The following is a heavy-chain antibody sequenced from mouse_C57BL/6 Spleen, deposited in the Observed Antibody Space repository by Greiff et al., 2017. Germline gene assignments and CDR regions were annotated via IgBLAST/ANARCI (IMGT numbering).Heavy chain of an antibody. CDR2: IDPETGGT. CDR3: TRRGGPVDY. J-gene: IGHJ2*01. CDR1: GYTFTDYE. D-gene: IGHD1-1*02. V-gene: IGHV1-15*01. Sequence: VQLQQSGAELVRPGASVTLSCKASGYTFTDYEMHWVKQTPVHGLEWIGAIDPETGGTAYNQKFKGKAILTADKSSSTAYMELRSLTSEDSAVYYCTRRGGPVDYWGQGTTLTVSS.